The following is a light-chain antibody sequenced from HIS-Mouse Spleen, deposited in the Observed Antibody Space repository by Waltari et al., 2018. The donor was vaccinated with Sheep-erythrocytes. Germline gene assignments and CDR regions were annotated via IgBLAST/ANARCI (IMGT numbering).Light chain of an antibody. CDR3: CSYAGSYTLV. CDR1: SSDVGGYNS. V-gene: IGLV2-11*01. CDR2: DFS. Sequence: QSALTQPRSVSGSPGQSVTISCTGTSSDVGGYNSVSWYHQHPVKAPKPMFYDFSKRPSGVPDRFSGSKSGNTASLTISGLQAEDEADYYCCSYAGSYTLVFGGGTKLTVL. J-gene: IGLJ2*01.